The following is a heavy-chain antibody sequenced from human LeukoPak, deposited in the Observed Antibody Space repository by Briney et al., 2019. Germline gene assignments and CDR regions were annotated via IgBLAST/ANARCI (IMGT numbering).Heavy chain of an antibody. CDR2: IYSVGST. Sequence: GGSLRLSCAASGFTVSSNYMSWVRQAPGKGLEWVSVIYSVGSTYYADSVKGRFTISRYNSKTPLYLQMNGLRAEDTAVYYCARGPSYYDILTGYRGPYYFDYWGQETLVTVSS. J-gene: IGHJ4*02. CDR1: GFTVSSNY. V-gene: IGHV3-66*01. CDR3: ARGPSYYDILTGYRGPYYFDY. D-gene: IGHD3-9*01.